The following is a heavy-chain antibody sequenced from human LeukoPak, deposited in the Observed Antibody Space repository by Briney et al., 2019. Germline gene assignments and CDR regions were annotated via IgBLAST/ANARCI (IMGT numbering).Heavy chain of an antibody. CDR2: IYYSGIT. CDR3: ASYRSAYADY. V-gene: IGHV4-34*01. J-gene: IGHJ4*02. CDR1: GGSFSFYY. Sequence: SETLSLTCAVYGGSFSFYYWSWIRQPPGKGLEWIGTIYYSGITDYNPSLKSRVTISVDTSKNQFSLKLSSVTAADTAVYYCASYRSAYADYWGQGTLVTVSS. D-gene: IGHD3-22*01.